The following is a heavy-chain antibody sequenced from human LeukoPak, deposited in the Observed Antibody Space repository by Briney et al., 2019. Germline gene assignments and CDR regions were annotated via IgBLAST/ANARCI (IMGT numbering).Heavy chain of an antibody. CDR3: ARWGSSWDFDY. CDR2: IYYSGST. CDR1: GGSISSHY. J-gene: IGHJ4*02. Sequence: SETLSLTCTVSGGSISSHYWSWIRQPPGKGLEWIGYIYYSGSTNYNPSLKSRVTISVDTSKNQFSLKLSSVTAADTAVYYCARWGSSWDFDYWGQGTLVTVSS. V-gene: IGHV4-59*08. D-gene: IGHD6-13*01.